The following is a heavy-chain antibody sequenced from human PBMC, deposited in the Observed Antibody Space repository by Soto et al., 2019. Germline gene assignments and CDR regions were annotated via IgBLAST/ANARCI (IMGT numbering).Heavy chain of an antibody. CDR3: ARALPHNIVATTDFDY. D-gene: IGHD5-12*01. J-gene: IGHJ4*02. Sequence: ASVKVSCKASGYTFTSYAMHWVRQAPGQRLEWMGWINAGNGNTKYSQKFQGRVTITRDTSASTAYMELSSLRSEDTAVYYCARALPHNIVATTDFDYWGQGTLVTVSS. CDR2: INAGNGNT. CDR1: GYTFTSYA. V-gene: IGHV1-3*01.